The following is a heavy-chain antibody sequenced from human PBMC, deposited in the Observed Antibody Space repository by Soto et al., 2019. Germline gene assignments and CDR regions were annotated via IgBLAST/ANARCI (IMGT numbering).Heavy chain of an antibody. V-gene: IGHV4-59*01. CDR3: TRGHWALDS. J-gene: IGHJ5*01. D-gene: IGHD3-16*01. Sequence: SETLSVTCTVAGGCISSYYWSWIRQPPGKGLEWIGYIYYNGTTNSNPSLKSRVTISLDTSKNQFSLKLTSVTAADTAVYYCTRGHWALDSWAQGTLVTVSS. CDR2: IYYNGTT. CDR1: GGCISSYY.